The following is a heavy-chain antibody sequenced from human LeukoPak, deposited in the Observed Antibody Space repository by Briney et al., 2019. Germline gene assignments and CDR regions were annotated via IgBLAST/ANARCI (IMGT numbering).Heavy chain of an antibody. D-gene: IGHD1-1*01. CDR2: IYYSGST. J-gene: IGHJ6*03. Sequence: SETLSLTCTVSGSSISSYYWSWIRQPPGKGLEGIGYIYYSGSTNYNPSLKSRVTISVDTSKDQFSLKLSSVTAADTAVYYCARTSYNWNFRYYYYYMGVWGKGTTVTVSS. V-gene: IGHV4-59*08. CDR3: ARTSYNWNFRYYYYYMGV. CDR1: GSSISSYY.